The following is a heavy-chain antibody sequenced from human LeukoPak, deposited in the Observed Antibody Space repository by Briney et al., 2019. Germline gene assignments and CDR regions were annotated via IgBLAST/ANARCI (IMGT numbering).Heavy chain of an antibody. CDR1: GYTFTSYG. CDR3: ARDRDIVVVPAATMGYYMDV. D-gene: IGHD2-2*01. Sequence: ASVKVSCKASGYTFTSYGISWVRQAPGQGLEWMGWISAYNGNTNYAQKLQGRVTMTTDTSTSTAYMELRSLRSDDTAVYYCARDRDIVVVPAATMGYYMDVWGKGTTVTVSS. J-gene: IGHJ6*03. CDR2: ISAYNGNT. V-gene: IGHV1-18*01.